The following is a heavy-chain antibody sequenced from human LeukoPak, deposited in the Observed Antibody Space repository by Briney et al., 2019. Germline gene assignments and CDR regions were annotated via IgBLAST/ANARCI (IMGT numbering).Heavy chain of an antibody. V-gene: IGHV3-7*01. D-gene: IGHD3-10*01. CDR1: GFTFSSYW. J-gene: IGHJ4*02. CDR2: IKQDGSEK. Sequence: PGGSLRLSCAASGFTFSSYWMSWVRQAPGRGLERVANIKQDGSEKYYVDSVKGRFTISRDNAKNSLYLQMNSLRAEDTAVYYCAREMPLWFGEDWGQGTLVTVSS. CDR3: AREMPLWFGED.